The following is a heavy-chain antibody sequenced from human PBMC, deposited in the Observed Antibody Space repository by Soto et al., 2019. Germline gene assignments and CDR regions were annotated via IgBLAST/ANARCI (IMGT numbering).Heavy chain of an antibody. J-gene: IGHJ4*02. V-gene: IGHV4-59*08. CDR2: IYYSGST. CDR1: GGSISSYY. Sequence: PSETLSLTCTVSGGSISSYYWGWIRQPPGKGLEWIGYIYYSGSTNYNPSLKSRVTISVDTSKNQFSLKLSSVTAADTAVYYCARVDTAMVTGYFDYWGQGTLVTVSS. CDR3: ARVDTAMVTGYFDY. D-gene: IGHD5-18*01.